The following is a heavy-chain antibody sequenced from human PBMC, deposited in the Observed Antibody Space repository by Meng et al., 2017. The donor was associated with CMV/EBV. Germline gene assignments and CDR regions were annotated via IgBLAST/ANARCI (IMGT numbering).Heavy chain of an antibody. V-gene: IGHV1-2*02. CDR2: VNSNNDAT. Sequence: VQLCHAGAEMKKPGASFKVACTTSGFTFSDYYIHWVRQAPGQGLEWMGWVNSNNDATNYARKFQGRVSMTRDTSISTAHMELSRLMSDDTAVYYCVRSSGWSLFDYWGQGTLVTVSS. D-gene: IGHD6-19*01. CDR3: VRSSGWSLFDY. J-gene: IGHJ4*02. CDR1: GFTFSDYY.